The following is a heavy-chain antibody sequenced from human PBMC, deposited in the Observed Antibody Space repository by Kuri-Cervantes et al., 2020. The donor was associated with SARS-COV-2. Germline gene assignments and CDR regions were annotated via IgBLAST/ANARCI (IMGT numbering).Heavy chain of an antibody. D-gene: IGHD2/OR15-2a*01. CDR3: AREGAILSDIDY. CDR1: GGTFGSYG. Sequence: ASVKVSCKASGGTFGSYGFSWVRQAPGQGLEWMGWISAYNGNTNYAQKLQGRVTMTTDTSTSTAYMELRSLRSDDTAVYYCAREGAILSDIDYWGQGTLVTVSS. V-gene: IGHV1-18*01. J-gene: IGHJ4*02. CDR2: ISAYNGNT.